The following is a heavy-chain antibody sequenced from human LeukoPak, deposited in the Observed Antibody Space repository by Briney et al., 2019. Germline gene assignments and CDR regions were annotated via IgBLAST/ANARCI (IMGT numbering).Heavy chain of an antibody. CDR3: AKDLYSSSWYYFDY. V-gene: IGHV3-9*03. Sequence: GRSLGLSCAASGFTFDDYAMHWVRQAPGKGLEWVSGISWNSGSIGYADSVKGRFTISRDNAKNSLYLQMNSLRAEDMALYYCAKDLYSSSWYYFDYWGQGTLVTVSS. D-gene: IGHD6-13*01. J-gene: IGHJ4*02. CDR2: ISWNSGSI. CDR1: GFTFDDYA.